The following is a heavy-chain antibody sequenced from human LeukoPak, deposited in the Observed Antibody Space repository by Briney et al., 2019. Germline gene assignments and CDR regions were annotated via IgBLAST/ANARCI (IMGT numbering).Heavy chain of an antibody. CDR2: ISYDGSSK. V-gene: IGHV3-30*04. Sequence: GGSLRLSCAASGFTFSTYAMHWVRQAPGKGLEWVAVISYDGSSKYYADSVKGRFTISRDNAKNSLYLQMNSLRAEDTAVYYCARESIAARRKFTDAFDIWGQGTMVTVSS. CDR1: GFTFSTYA. CDR3: ARESIAARRKFTDAFDI. J-gene: IGHJ3*02. D-gene: IGHD6-6*01.